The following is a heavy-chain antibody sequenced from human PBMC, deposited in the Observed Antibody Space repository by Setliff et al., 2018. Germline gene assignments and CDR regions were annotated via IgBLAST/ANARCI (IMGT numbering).Heavy chain of an antibody. Sequence: PSETLSLTCSVSGASVSNVNYYWGWIRQPPGKGLEWVGSIYYSGKTYSNPSFKSRVTMSVDKSKNQFSLKLASVTAADTGLYYCARIAYFDFWRGFGVGAFDLWGHGSVVT. CDR2: IYYSGKT. V-gene: IGHV4-39*01. CDR3: ARIAYFDFWRGFGVGAFDL. J-gene: IGHJ3*01. D-gene: IGHD3-3*01. CDR1: GASVSNVNYY.